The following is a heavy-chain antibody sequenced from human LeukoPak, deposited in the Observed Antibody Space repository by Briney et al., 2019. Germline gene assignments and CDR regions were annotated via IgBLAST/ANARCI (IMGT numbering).Heavy chain of an antibody. D-gene: IGHD6-13*01. V-gene: IGHV5-51*01. CDR2: IYPGDSDT. CDR1: GYSFTSYW. J-gene: IGHJ4*02. CDR3: ARRGIAAAGIGLYYFDY. Sequence: GESLEISCKGSGYSFTSYWIGWVRQMPGKGLEWMGIIYPGDSDTRYSPSFQGQVTISADKSISTAYLQWSSLKASDTAMYYCARRGIAAAGIGLYYFDYWGQGTLVTVSS.